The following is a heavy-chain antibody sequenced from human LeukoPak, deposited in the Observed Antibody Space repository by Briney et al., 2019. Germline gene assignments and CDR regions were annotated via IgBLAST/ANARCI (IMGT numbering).Heavy chain of an antibody. V-gene: IGHV3-23*01. CDR2: ISGSGGST. J-gene: IGHJ4*02. D-gene: IGHD6-19*01. Sequence: AGSLRLSCAASGFTFGSYAMTWVRQAPGKGLEWVSHISGSGGSTYHADSVKGRFTISRDNSKNTVYLQMNSLRAEDTAVYYCAKTTAGHSSGRDPGWPVDYWGQGTLVTVSS. CDR1: GFTFGSYA. CDR3: AKTTAGHSSGRDPGWPVDY.